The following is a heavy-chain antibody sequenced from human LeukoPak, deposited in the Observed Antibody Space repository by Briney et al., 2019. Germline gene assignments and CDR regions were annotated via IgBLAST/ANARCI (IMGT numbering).Heavy chain of an antibody. CDR2: ISPYNGNT. Sequence: GASVKVSCKASGYSFTNYGITWVRQAPGQGLEWMGWISPYNGNTNYAQKLQGRVTMTRDTSTSTAYMELRSLRSDDTAVYYCATYSAAGRTYYFDCWGQGALVTVSS. D-gene: IGHD6-13*01. CDR1: GYSFTNYG. CDR3: ATYSAAGRTYYFDC. V-gene: IGHV1-18*01. J-gene: IGHJ4*02.